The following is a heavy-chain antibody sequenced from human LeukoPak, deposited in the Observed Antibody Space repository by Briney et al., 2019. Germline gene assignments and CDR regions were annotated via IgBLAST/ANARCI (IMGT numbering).Heavy chain of an antibody. CDR2: ISTDGSST. J-gene: IGHJ5*02. CDR1: GFTFSSYW. D-gene: IGHD3-16*01. Sequence: GRSLRPPCAASGFTFSSYWMHWVRQGPGKGLVWVSRISTDGSSTDYADSVKGRFTISRENAKNTLYLQMNSLRAEDTAVYYCARTRTLPIAGGFDTWGQGSLVTVSS. V-gene: IGHV3-74*01. CDR3: ARTRTLPIAGGFDT.